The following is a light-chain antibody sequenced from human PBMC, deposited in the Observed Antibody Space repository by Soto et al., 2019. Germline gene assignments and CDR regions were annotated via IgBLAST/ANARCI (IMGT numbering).Light chain of an antibody. V-gene: IGKV3-20*01. Sequence: EIVLTQSPGTLSLSPGERATLSCRASQSVSSSYLAWYQQNPGQAPRLLIYGASSRATGIPDRFSGSGSGIDFTLTISRLEPEDFAVYYWQQYGSSLTFGVGTKVEIK. CDR3: QQYGSSLT. CDR2: GAS. J-gene: IGKJ4*01. CDR1: QSVSSSY.